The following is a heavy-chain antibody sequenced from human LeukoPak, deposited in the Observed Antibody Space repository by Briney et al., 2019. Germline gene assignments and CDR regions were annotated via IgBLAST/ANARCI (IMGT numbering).Heavy chain of an antibody. Sequence: KPGESLKISCKGSGYSFTSYWIGWVRQMPGKGLEWMGIIYPGDSDTRYSPSFQGQVTISADKSISTAYLQWSSLKASDTAMYYCARPYYYDSTQIAAIGYWGQGTLVTVSS. D-gene: IGHD3-22*01. J-gene: IGHJ4*02. V-gene: IGHV5-51*03. CDR1: GYSFTSYW. CDR2: IYPGDSDT. CDR3: ARPYYYDSTQIAAIGY.